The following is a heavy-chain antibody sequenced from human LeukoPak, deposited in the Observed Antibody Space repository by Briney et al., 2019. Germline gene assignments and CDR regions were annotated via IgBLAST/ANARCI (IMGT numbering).Heavy chain of an antibody. V-gene: IGHV3-23*01. D-gene: IGHD6-19*01. Sequence: GGSLRLSCVASGFTFSAYVMAWVRQAPGKGLEWVSGISGSGVSAYYGDSVKGRFTISSDNPKNTVYLQMDSLRAEDTAVYYCAKRRSGSSGWFPFDSWGQGTLVAVSS. CDR2: ISGSGVSA. CDR1: GFTFSAYV. CDR3: AKRRSGSSGWFPFDS. J-gene: IGHJ4*02.